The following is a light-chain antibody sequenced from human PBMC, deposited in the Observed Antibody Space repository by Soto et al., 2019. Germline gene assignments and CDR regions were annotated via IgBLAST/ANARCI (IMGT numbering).Light chain of an antibody. J-gene: IGKJ1*01. V-gene: IGKV2-28*01. CDR3: MQALQTPRT. CDR1: QSLLHRNGYNY. CDR2: LGS. Sequence: DLVMTQSPLSLPVTPGEPASISCRSSQSLLHRNGYNYLDWYLQKPGQSPQILIYLGSNRASGVPDRFSGSGSGTDFTLKISRVEAEDVGVYYCMQALQTPRTFGQGTKVEIK.